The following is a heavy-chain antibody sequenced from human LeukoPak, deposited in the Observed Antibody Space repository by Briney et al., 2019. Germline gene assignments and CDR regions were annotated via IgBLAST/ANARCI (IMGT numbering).Heavy chain of an antibody. D-gene: IGHD3/OR15-3a*01. CDR2: IYYSGST. CDR1: GGSISSYY. CDR3: ARGTVLDY. V-gene: IGHV4-59*01. Sequence: SETLSLTCTVSGGSISSYYWSWIRQPPGKGLEWIGYIYYSGSTNYHPSLKSRATISVDTSKNQFSLKLSSVIAADTAVYYCARGTVLDYWGQGTLVTVSS. J-gene: IGHJ4*02.